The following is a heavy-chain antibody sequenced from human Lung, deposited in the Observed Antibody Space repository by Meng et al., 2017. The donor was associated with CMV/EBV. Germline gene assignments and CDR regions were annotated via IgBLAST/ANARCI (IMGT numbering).Heavy chain of an antibody. D-gene: IGHD1-1*01. V-gene: IGHV4-39*07. CDR1: GGSISSSTYY. CDR2: LYDSGST. J-gene: IGHJ4*02. Sequence: QLQLQESGSGLVRPSETLSLTCSVSGGSISSSTYYWAWIRQPPGKGLEWIGSLYDSGSTYYHPSLKSRVTISVDTSKTYFSLKLRSVTAADTAVHYCARDLEYWGQGTLVTVSS. CDR3: ARDLEY.